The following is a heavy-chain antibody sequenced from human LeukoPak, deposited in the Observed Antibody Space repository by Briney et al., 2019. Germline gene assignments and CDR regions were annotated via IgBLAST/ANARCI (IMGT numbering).Heavy chain of an antibody. CDR3: AQTGYSYGYWWFDP. V-gene: IGHV4-61*02. CDR1: GGSISSGSYY. D-gene: IGHD5-18*01. CDR2: IYTGGST. J-gene: IGHJ5*02. Sequence: SQTLSLTCTVSGGSISSGSYYWSWIRQPAGKGLEWIGRIYTGGSTNYNPSLKSRVTISVDTSKNQFSLKLSSVTAADTAVYYCAQTGYSYGYWWFDPWGQGTLVTVSS.